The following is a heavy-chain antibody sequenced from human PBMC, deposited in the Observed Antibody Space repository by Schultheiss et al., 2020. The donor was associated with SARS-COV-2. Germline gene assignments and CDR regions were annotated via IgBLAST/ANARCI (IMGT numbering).Heavy chain of an antibody. D-gene: IGHD7-27*01. CDR3: ARGQTGHMPFDY. J-gene: IGHJ4*02. CDR2: IYYSGST. V-gene: IGHV4-31*03. CDR1: GGSISSSDCN. Sequence: SQTLSLTCTVSGGSISSSDCNWGWIRQPPGKGLEWIGYIYYSGSTYYNPSLKSRVTISVDTSKNQFSLKLSSVTAADTAVYYCARGQTGHMPFDYWGQGTLVTVSS.